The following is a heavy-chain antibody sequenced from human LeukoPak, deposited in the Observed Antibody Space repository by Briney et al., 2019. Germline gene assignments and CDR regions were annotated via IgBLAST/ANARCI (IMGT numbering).Heavy chain of an antibody. D-gene: IGHD5-24*01. CDR1: GFTFSSYW. V-gene: IGHV3-74*01. J-gene: IGHJ4*02. Sequence: PGGSLRLSCAASGFTFSSYWMHWVRKAPGKGLVWVSRINSDGSSTSYADSVNGRFTISRDNAKNTLYLQMNSLRAEDTAVYYCVRESRRDGYTKYWGQGTLVTVSS. CDR2: INSDGSST. CDR3: VRESRRDGYTKY.